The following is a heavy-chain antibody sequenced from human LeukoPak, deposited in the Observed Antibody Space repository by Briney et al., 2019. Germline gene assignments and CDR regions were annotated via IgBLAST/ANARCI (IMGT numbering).Heavy chain of an antibody. V-gene: IGHV6-1*01. Sequence: SQTLSLTCAISGDSVSSNSAVWNWIWQSPSRGLEWLGRTYFRSKWYNEYAASVKSRITINPDTSKNQFSLQLNSVTSEDTAVYYCAGPFSGTIDYWGQGTLVTVSS. CDR3: AGPFSGTIDY. CDR2: TYFRSKWYN. J-gene: IGHJ4*02. CDR1: GDSVSSNSAV. D-gene: IGHD3-10*01.